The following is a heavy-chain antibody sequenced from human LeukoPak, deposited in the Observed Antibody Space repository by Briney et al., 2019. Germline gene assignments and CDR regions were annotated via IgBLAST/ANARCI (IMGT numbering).Heavy chain of an antibody. Sequence: ASVKVSCKASGYTFTSYGISWVRQAPGQGLEWMGWISAYNGNTNYAQKLQGRVTMTTDTSTSTAYMELRSLRSDDTAVYYCVRDRTSWGYCSGGSCLFDYWGQGTLVTVSS. V-gene: IGHV1-18*04. CDR2: ISAYNGNT. CDR1: GYTFTSYG. J-gene: IGHJ4*02. D-gene: IGHD2-15*01. CDR3: VRDRTSWGYCSGGSCLFDY.